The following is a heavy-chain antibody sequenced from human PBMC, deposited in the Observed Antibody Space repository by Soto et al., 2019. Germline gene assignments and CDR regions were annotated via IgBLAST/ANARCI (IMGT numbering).Heavy chain of an antibody. J-gene: IGHJ6*02. D-gene: IGHD5-18*01. CDR2: INHSGST. CDR1: GGSFSGHY. CDR3: ARGQRNTAMLLSQYYYYGMDV. V-gene: IGHV4-34*01. Sequence: SETLSLTCAVYGGSFSGHYWSWIRQPPGKGLEWIGEINHSGSTNYNPSLKSRVTTSVDTSKNQFSLKLSSVTAADTAVYYCARGQRNTAMLLSQYYYYGMDVWGQGXTVTVYS.